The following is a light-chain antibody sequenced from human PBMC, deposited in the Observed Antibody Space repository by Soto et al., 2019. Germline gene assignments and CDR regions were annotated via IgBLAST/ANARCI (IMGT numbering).Light chain of an antibody. V-gene: IGKV3-20*01. CDR1: QSVSSSY. CDR3: QQYGGSPRIT. CDR2: GAS. J-gene: IGKJ5*01. Sequence: ETVLTQSPGTLSLTPGERAPLSCRAVQSVSSSYLAWYQQKPGQAPRLLIYGASSRATGIPDRFSGSGSGTDFTLIINRLEPEDVAIYYCQQYGGSPRITFGQGTRLEI.